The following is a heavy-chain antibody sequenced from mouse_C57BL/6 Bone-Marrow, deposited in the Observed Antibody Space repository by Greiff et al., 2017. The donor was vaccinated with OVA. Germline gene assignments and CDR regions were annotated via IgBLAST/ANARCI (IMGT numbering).Heavy chain of an antibody. J-gene: IGHJ4*01. CDR3: AAGSSYGYYAMDY. CDR2: IDPSDSYT. Sequence: QVQLQQPGAELVKPGASVKLSCKASGYTFTSYWMQWVKQRPGQGLEWIGEIDPSDSYTNYNQKFKGKATLTVDTSSSTAYMQLSSLTSEDSAVYYCAAGSSYGYYAMDYWGQGTSVTVSS. CDR1: GYTFTSYW. D-gene: IGHD1-1*01. V-gene: IGHV1-50*01.